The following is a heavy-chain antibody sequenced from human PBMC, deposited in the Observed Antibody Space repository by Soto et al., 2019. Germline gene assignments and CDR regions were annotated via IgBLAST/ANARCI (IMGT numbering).Heavy chain of an antibody. CDR2: TFYRSSWNN. CDR1: GDSVSSNSVA. V-gene: IGHV6-1*01. CDR3: ARDAGETWRYAHAMDV. J-gene: IGHJ6*02. D-gene: IGHD3-16*01. Sequence: QVQLQQSGPGLVKPSQTLSLTCAIYGDSVSSNSVAWSWIRQSPSRGLEWLGRTFYRSSWNNEYAAAVKSRITINPDTSKNQFSLQLNSVTTEDTAVYYCARDAGETWRYAHAMDVWGQGTTVTVSS.